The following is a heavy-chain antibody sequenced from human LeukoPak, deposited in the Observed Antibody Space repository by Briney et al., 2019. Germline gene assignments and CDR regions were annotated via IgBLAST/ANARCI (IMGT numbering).Heavy chain of an antibody. V-gene: IGHV3-74*03. CDR2: INTDGSTT. J-gene: IGHJ4*02. CDR3: ARAGLGHGGF. CDR1: GFTFSNFW. D-gene: IGHD4-23*01. Sequence: PGGSLRLSCAASGFTFSNFWMHWVRHAPGKGPVWVSNINTDGSTTTYADALKGRFTISRDNAKNTVYLQMNSLRADDTAVYYCARAGLGHGGFWGQGTLVTVSS.